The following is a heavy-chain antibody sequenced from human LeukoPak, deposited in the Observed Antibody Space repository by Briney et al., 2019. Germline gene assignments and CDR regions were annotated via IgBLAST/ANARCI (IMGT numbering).Heavy chain of an antibody. Sequence: GRSLRLSCAASGFTFSSYGIHWVRLAPGKGLEWVAVISYDGSNKYYADSVKGRFTISRDNSKNTLHLQMSSLRAEDTAVYYCAKDSGGYTYIFDHWGQGTLVTVSS. CDR1: GFTFSSYG. J-gene: IGHJ4*02. D-gene: IGHD5-18*01. CDR3: AKDSGGYTYIFDH. V-gene: IGHV3-30*18. CDR2: ISYDGSNK.